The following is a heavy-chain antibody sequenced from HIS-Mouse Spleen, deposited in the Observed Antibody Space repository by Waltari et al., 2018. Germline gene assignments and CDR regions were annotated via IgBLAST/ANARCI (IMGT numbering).Heavy chain of an antibody. CDR1: GFTFSSYG. CDR3: ARGGLAAAGWYFDL. D-gene: IGHD6-13*01. CDR2: EWDNGSNK. V-gene: IGHV3-33*01. J-gene: IGHJ2*01. Sequence: QVQLVESGGGVVQPGRSLRLSCAASGFTFSSYGMHWVRQAPGKGLGWVEVEWDNGSNKYYAYSVKGRFTISRDNSKNTLYLQMNSLRAEDTAVYYCARGGLAAAGWYFDLWGRGTLVTVSS.